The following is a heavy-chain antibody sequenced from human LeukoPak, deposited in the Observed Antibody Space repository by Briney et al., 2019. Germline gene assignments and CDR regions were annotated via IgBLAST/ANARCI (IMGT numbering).Heavy chain of an antibody. J-gene: IGHJ3*02. Sequence: PGGSLRLSCAASGFTFSSYAMHWVRQAPGKGLEWVAVISYDGSNKYYADSVKGRFTISRDNSKNTLYLQMNSLRAEDTAVYYCARDLSVSTTTVTAFDIWGQGTMVTVSS. D-gene: IGHD4-17*01. V-gene: IGHV3-30-3*01. CDR1: GFTFSSYA. CDR2: ISYDGSNK. CDR3: ARDLSVSTTTVTAFDI.